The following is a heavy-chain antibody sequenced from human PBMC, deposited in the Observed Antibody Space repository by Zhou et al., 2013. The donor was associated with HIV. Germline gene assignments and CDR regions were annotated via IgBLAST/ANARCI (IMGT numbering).Heavy chain of an antibody. CDR3: ASYGPGYNWMYS. CDR2: ILPNTDAT. J-gene: IGHJ4*02. CDR1: GYTFTGYY. D-gene: IGHD1-20*01. Sequence: QVQLVQSGAEVKKPGASVKVSCKTSGYTFTGYYIHWVRQAPGQGLEWMGWILPNTDATKYAPRFQGRVTMTRDTSISTIYMELRGLRSDDTALYFCASYGPGYNWMYSWGQGTLVTVSS. V-gene: IGHV1-2*02.